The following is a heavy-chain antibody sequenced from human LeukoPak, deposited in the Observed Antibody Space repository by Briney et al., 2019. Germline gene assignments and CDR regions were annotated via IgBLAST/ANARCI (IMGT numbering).Heavy chain of an antibody. CDR2: IYYSGST. Sequence: SETLSLTSTVSGGSISSSSYYWGWIRQPPGKGLEWIGSIYYSGSTYYNPSLKSRVTISVDTSKNQFSLKLSSVTAADTAVYYCARGTYGGNAYDYWGQGTLVTVSS. D-gene: IGHD4-23*01. CDR3: ARGTYGGNAYDY. J-gene: IGHJ4*02. CDR1: GGSISSSSYY. V-gene: IGHV4-39*07.